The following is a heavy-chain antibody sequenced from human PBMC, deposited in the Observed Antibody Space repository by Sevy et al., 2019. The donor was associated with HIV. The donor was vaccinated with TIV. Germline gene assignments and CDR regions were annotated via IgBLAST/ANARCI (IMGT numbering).Heavy chain of an antibody. V-gene: IGHV3-15*01. D-gene: IGHD2-15*01. CDR3: TTGGSLFQR. J-gene: IGHJ1*01. CDR1: GFTFSNAW. Sequence: GGSLRLSCEGSGFTFSNAWMNWVRQARGKGLEWVGHIKSKSEGGTAAYNTPVNGRFTISRDDSKNTLYLQMNTLKIGGTAVYYCTTGGSLFQRWGQGSLVTVSS. CDR2: IKSKSEGGTA.